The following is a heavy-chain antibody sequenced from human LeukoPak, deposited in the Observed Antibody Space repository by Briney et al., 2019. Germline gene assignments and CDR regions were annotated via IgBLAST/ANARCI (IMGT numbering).Heavy chain of an antibody. CDR3: TTWIVVVIGFFDY. J-gene: IGHJ4*02. CDR2: IKSKTDGGTT. D-gene: IGHD3-22*01. CDR1: GFTFSNAL. V-gene: IGHV3-15*07. Sequence: GGSLRLSCAASGFTFSNALMNWVRQAPGKGLEWVGRIKSKTDGGTTDYAAPVKGRFTISRDDSKNTLYLQMNSLKTEDTAVYYCTTWIVVVIGFFDYWGQGTLVTVSS.